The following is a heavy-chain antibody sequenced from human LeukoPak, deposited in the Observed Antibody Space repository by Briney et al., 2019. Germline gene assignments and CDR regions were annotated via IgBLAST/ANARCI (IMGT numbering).Heavy chain of an antibody. CDR2: IIPIFGTA. V-gene: IGHV1-69*05. CDR3: ARDSVGSYDYYYYMDV. CDR1: GGTFSSYA. J-gene: IGHJ6*03. D-gene: IGHD1-26*01. Sequence: SVKVSCKASGGTFSSYAISWVRQAPGQGLEWMGGIIPIFGTANYAQKFQGRVTITTDESTSTAYMELSSLRSEDTAVYCCARDSVGSYDYYYYMDVWGKGTTVTVSS.